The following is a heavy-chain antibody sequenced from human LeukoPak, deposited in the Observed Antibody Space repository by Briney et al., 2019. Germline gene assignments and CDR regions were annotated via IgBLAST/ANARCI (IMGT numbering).Heavy chain of an antibody. J-gene: IGHJ4*02. CDR1: RGSICSYY. V-gene: IGHV4-4*07. CDR2: FYTSGST. Sequence: PSETLSLTCTVHRGSICSYYWSWIRQPAGKGLEWIERFYTSGSTNYNPSLKSRVTMSVDTSKNQFSLKLSCRRAEVTAVYYCARDSSSWVSSFDYWGQGTLVTVSS. D-gene: IGHD6-13*01. CDR3: ARDSSSWVSSFDY.